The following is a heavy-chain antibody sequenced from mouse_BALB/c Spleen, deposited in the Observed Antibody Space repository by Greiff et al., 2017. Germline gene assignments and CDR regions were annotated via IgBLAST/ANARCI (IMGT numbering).Heavy chain of an antibody. V-gene: IGHV1-69*02. CDR1: GYTFTSYW. Sequence: QVQLKQPGAELVKPGAPVKLSCKASGYTFTSYWMNWVKQRPGRGLEWIGRIDPSDSETHYNQKFKDKATLTVDKSSSTAYIQLSSLTSEDSAVYYCARDHRYGWYFDVWGAGTTVTVSS. CDR2: IDPSDSET. D-gene: IGHD2-14*01. J-gene: IGHJ1*01. CDR3: ARDHRYGWYFDV.